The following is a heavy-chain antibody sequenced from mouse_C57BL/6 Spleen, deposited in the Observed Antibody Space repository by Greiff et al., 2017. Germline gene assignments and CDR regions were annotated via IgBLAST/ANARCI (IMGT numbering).Heavy chain of an antibody. D-gene: IGHD2-3*01. V-gene: IGHV1-15*01. CDR3: TRWSSIYDGTMDY. Sequence: VQLQQSGAELVRPGASVTLSCKASGYTFTDYEMHWVKQTPVHGLEWIGAIDPETGGTAYNQKFKGKAILTADKSSSTAYMELRSLTSEDSAVYYCTRWSSIYDGTMDYWGQGTTLTVSS. J-gene: IGHJ2*01. CDR1: GYTFTDYE. CDR2: IDPETGGT.